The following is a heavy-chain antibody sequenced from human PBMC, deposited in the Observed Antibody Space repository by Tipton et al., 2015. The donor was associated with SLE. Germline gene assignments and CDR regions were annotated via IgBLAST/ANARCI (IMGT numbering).Heavy chain of an antibody. D-gene: IGHD2-15*01. CDR3: TRDRTPDYYYYYMDV. V-gene: IGHV4-59*12. Sequence: TLSLTCSVSGGSISSNYWIWIRQPPGKGLEWIGYISYGGGTNYNPSLKSRVTMSVDTAKNQFSLKLTSVAAADSAIYYCTRDRTPDYYYYYMDVWGKGTTVTVSS. CDR1: GGSISSNY. CDR2: ISYGGGT. J-gene: IGHJ6*03.